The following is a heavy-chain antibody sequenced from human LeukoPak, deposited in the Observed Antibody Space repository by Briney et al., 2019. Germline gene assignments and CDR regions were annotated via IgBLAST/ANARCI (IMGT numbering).Heavy chain of an antibody. Sequence: PSGTLSLTCAVSGGSISSSNWWNWVRQPPGKGLEWIGEIYHSGSTNYNPSLKIRVTISVDKSKNQFSLKLTSVTAADTAVYYCAGESSGSFLDCSSTSCPRLYNWFDPWGQGTLVTVSS. CDR2: IYHSGST. V-gene: IGHV4-4*02. J-gene: IGHJ5*02. CDR1: GGSISSSNW. CDR3: AGESSGSFLDCSSTSCPRLYNWFDP. D-gene: IGHD2-2*01.